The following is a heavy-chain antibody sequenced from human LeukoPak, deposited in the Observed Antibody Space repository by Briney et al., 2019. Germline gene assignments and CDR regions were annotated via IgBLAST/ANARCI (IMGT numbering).Heavy chain of an antibody. CDR2: INPSGGST. J-gene: IGHJ4*02. CDR3: ARDGGWIFGVADYFDY. V-gene: IGHV1-46*01. Sequence: ASVKVSCMASGYTFTSYYMHWVRQAPGQGLEWMGIINPSGGSTSYAQKFQGRVTMTRDTSTSTVYMELSSLRSEDTAVYYCARDGGWIFGVADYFDYWGQGTLVTVSS. D-gene: IGHD3-3*01. CDR1: GYTFTSYY.